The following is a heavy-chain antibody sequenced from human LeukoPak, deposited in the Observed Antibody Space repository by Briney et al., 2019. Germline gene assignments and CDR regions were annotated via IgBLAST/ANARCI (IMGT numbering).Heavy chain of an antibody. D-gene: IGHD3-22*01. J-gene: IGHJ4*02. CDR2: MNPNSGNT. CDR3: AITASGGNYYDSSGYFDY. CDR1: GYTFTSYD. Sequence: ASVKVSCKASGYTFTSYDINWVRQAPGQGLEWMGWMNPNSGNTGYAQKFQGRVTMTRNTSISTAYMELSSLRSEDTAVYYCAITASGGNYYDSSGYFDYWGQGTLVTVSS. V-gene: IGHV1-8*01.